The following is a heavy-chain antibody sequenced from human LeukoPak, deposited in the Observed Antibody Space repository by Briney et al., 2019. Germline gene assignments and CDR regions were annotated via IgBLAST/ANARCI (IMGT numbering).Heavy chain of an antibody. CDR3: AREGAWGNWYFDL. Sequence: GGSLRLSCAASGFTFSSYGMHWVRQAPGKGLEWVAVISYDGSNKYYADSVKGRFTISRDNSKNTVSLEMNSLREEDTAVYYCAREGAWGNWYFDLWGRGTLVTVSS. J-gene: IGHJ2*01. V-gene: IGHV3-30*03. D-gene: IGHD3-16*01. CDR1: GFTFSSYG. CDR2: ISYDGSNK.